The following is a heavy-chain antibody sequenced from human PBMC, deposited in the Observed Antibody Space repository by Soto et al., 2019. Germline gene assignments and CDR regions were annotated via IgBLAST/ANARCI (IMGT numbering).Heavy chain of an antibody. CDR1: GGTFSSYA. D-gene: IGHD6-6*01. CDR3: ARAYSSSSNFYFDY. V-gene: IGHV1-69*01. CDR2: IIPIFGTA. Sequence: QVHLVQSGAEVKKPGSSVKVSCKASGGTFSSYAISWVRQAPGQGLEWMGGIIPIFGTANYAQKFQGRVTITADESTSTAYMELSSLRSEDTAVYYCARAYSSSSNFYFDYWGQGTLVTVSS. J-gene: IGHJ4*02.